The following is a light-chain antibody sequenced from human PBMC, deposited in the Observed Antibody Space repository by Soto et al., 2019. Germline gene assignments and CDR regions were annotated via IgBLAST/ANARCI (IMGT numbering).Light chain of an antibody. J-gene: IGLJ1*01. CDR3: TSYTTGSPLV. Sequence: QSALTQPASVSGSPGQSITISCTGTSSDVGAYNYVSWYQQHPGKAPKLMIYDVSNRPSGVSNRFSGSKSGNTASLTISGLQAEDEADYYCTSYTTGSPLVFGTGTKVTVL. V-gene: IGLV2-14*03. CDR1: SSDVGAYNY. CDR2: DVS.